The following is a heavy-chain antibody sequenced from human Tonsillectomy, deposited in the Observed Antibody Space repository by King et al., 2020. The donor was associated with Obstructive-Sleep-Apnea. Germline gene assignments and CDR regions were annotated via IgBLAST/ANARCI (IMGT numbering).Heavy chain of an antibody. CDR2: IKRKTDGGTT. J-gene: IGHJ4*02. V-gene: IGHV3-15*01. D-gene: IGHD3-9*01. CDR1: GFIFNNAR. Sequence: VQLVESGGGLVKPGGSLRLSCATSGFIFNNARMTWVRQALGKGLEWVGRIKRKTDGGTTDYAAPVKGRFTISRDDSKNTLYLQMNSLKTEDTAMYYCTTGLPKSRYFDMSLDFWGQGTLVTVSS. CDR3: TTGLPKSRYFDMSLDF.